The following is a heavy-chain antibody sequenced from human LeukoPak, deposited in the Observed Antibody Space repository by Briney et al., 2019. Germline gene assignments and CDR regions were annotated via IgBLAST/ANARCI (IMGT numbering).Heavy chain of an antibody. Sequence: SETLSLTCTVSGGSISSGDYYWTWIRQPPGKGLEWIAYIYYTGSTYHNPSLKSRVTISVDTSKNQFSLKMTSLTAADTAVYYCARDNYDSSGYYEHALDLWGQGTMVTVSS. J-gene: IGHJ3*01. CDR1: GGSISSGDYY. D-gene: IGHD3-22*01. CDR3: ARDNYDSSGYYEHALDL. CDR2: IYYTGST. V-gene: IGHV4-30-4*01.